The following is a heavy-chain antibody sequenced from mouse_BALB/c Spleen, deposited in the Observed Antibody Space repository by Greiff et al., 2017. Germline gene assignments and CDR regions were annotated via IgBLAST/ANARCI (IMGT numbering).Heavy chain of an antibody. V-gene: IGHV1-9*01. CDR2: ILPGSGST. CDR3: ARTYGNYAGGAMDY. J-gene: IGHJ4*01. Sequence: SGAELMKPGASVKISCKATGYTFSSYWIEWVKQRPGHGLEWIGEILPGSGSTNYNEKFKGKATFTADTSSNTAYMQLSSLTSEDSAVYYCARTYGNYAGGAMDYWGQGTSVTVSS. D-gene: IGHD2-1*01. CDR1: GYTFSSYW.